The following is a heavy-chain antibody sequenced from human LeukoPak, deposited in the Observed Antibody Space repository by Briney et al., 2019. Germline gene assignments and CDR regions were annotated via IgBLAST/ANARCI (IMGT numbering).Heavy chain of an antibody. CDR3: AKDLSQGDGRWDIDS. Sequence: GGSLRLSCAASGFSFSIYAMSWVRQAPDKGLEWVSGIVGSGDDTRYADSVKGRFIISRDNSKNTVFLQMNSLRVEDTAIYYCAKDLSQGDGRWDIDSWGQGTLVTVSS. D-gene: IGHD5-24*01. V-gene: IGHV3-23*01. CDR1: GFSFSIYA. J-gene: IGHJ4*02. CDR2: IVGSGDDT.